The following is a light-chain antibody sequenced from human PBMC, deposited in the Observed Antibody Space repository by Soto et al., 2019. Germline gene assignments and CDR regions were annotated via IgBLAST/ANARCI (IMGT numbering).Light chain of an antibody. Sequence: EIVMTQAPATLCVSAGGRGTLSWRASQSISDTLAWYQQKPGQAPRLIIYGASTRAPGFPARFSGSGAGTDFTLTISSLHSEDFAVYSCQQYTNWPWTFGQGTKVDIK. CDR3: QQYTNWPWT. CDR2: GAS. V-gene: IGKV3-15*01. CDR1: QSISDT. J-gene: IGKJ1*01.